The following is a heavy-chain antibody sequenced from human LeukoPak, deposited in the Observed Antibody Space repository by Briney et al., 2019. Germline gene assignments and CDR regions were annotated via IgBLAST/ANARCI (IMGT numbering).Heavy chain of an antibody. V-gene: IGHV4-34*01. J-gene: IGHJ4*02. Sequence: SETLSLTCAVYGGSFSGYYWSWIRQPPGKGLEWIGEIDHSGSTNYNPSLKSRVTISVDTSKNQFSLKLSSVTAADTAVYYCARALVRWHSVRFDYWGQGTLVTVSS. CDR1: GGSFSGYY. CDR2: IDHSGST. D-gene: IGHD4-23*01. CDR3: ARALVRWHSVRFDY.